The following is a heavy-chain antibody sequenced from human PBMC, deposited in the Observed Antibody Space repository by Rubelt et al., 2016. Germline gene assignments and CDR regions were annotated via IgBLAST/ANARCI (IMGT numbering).Heavy chain of an antibody. CDR1: GFTFSSYA. V-gene: IGHV3-23*01. CDR3: AKAGATTTMTWFDP. J-gene: IGHJ5*02. Sequence: AQPGGSLRLSCAASGFTFSSYAMSWVRQAPGKGLEWVSTITGSGGGTYYADSVKGRFTVSRDNSKNTLYLQMNSLRAEDTAVYHCAKAGATTTMTWFDPWGQGTLVTVSS. CDR2: ITGSGGGT. D-gene: IGHD1-26*01.